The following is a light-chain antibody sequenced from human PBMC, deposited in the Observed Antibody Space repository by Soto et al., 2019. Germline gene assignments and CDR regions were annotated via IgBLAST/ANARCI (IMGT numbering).Light chain of an antibody. CDR1: QSVSNNY. Sequence: EIVLTQSPGTLSLSPGERATLSCRASQSVSNNYLAWYQQKPGQAPRLLIYGASNRATGIPDRFSGSGSGTDFTLTISRLEPEDFAVYYCQHYGASPWTFGQGTKVDI. V-gene: IGKV3-20*01. J-gene: IGKJ1*01. CDR3: QHYGASPWT. CDR2: GAS.